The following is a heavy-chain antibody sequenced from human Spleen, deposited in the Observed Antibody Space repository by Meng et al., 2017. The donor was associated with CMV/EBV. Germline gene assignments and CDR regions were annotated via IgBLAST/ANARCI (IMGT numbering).Heavy chain of an antibody. CDR2: IHPHRGDT. J-gene: IGHJ4*02. CDR1: GYTFTAHY. V-gene: IGHV1-2*02. CDR3: ARDGRDRSDY. Sequence: ASVKVSCKASGYTFTAHYFHWVRQAPGQGLEWMGWIHPHRGDTNYAQQFQGRVTLTRDTSINTGYMELRSLRSDDTAVYYCARDGRDRSDYWGQGTLVTVSS.